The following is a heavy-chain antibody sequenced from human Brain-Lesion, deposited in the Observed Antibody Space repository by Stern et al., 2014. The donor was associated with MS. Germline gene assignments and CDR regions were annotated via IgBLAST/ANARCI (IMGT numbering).Heavy chain of an antibody. D-gene: IGHD3-3*01. Sequence: VQLVESGAEVKKPGASVKVSCKTSGYIFTGYYIHWGRQAPGQGLDWMSSTHPNTGGPKYAQKFQGRVTMSRDTSISTAYVELSSLTSDDTAVYYCARDQRGITIFGVVTDYYYLGMDVWGQGTTVTVSS. CDR3: ARDQRGITIFGVVTDYYYLGMDV. J-gene: IGHJ6*02. CDR1: GYIFTGYY. CDR2: THPNTGGP. V-gene: IGHV1-2*02.